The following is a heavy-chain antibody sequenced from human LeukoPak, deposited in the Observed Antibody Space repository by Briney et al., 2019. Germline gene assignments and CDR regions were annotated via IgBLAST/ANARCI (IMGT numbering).Heavy chain of an antibody. CDR2: ISYDGSNK. CDR1: GFTFSSYA. J-gene: IGHJ3*02. V-gene: IGHV3-30-3*01. CDR3: ARDHHDAFDI. Sequence: SGGSLRLSCAASGFTFSSYAVHWVRQAPGKGLEWVAVISYDGSNKYYADSVKGRFTISRDNSKNTLYLQMNSLRAEDTAVYYCARDHHDAFDIWGQGTMVTVSS.